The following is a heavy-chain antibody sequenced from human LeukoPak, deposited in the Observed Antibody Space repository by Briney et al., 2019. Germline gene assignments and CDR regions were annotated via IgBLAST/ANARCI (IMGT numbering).Heavy chain of an antibody. V-gene: IGHV3-7*03. Sequence: GGSLRLSCATSGFTFNNYWMTWVRQAPGRGLEWGANVNQDGSLKNYVDSVKGRFSISRDNGEHSVSLQMNSLRAEDTAMYYCTRDSSPTAGGSYCDAFDIWGQGTMVTVSS. CDR3: TRDSSPTAGGSYCDAFDI. CDR1: GFTFNNYW. D-gene: IGHD2-15*01. CDR2: VNQDGSLK. J-gene: IGHJ3*02.